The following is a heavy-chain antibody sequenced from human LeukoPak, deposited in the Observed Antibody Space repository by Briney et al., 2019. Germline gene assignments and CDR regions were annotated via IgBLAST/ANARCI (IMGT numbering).Heavy chain of an antibody. V-gene: IGHV3-21*04. J-gene: IGHJ6*03. Sequence: GGSLRLSCAASGFTFSSYSMNWVRQAPGKGLEWVSSISSSSSYIYYADSVKGRFTISRDNSKNTLYLQMNSLRAEDTAVYYCAKSTGYDFWSGNSYYYYMDVWGKGTTVTVSS. D-gene: IGHD3-3*01. CDR3: AKSTGYDFWSGNSYYYYMDV. CDR1: GFTFSSYS. CDR2: ISSSSSYI.